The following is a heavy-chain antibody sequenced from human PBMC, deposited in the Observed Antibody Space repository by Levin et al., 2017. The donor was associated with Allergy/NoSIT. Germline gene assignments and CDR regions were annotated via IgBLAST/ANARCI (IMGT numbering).Heavy chain of an antibody. D-gene: IGHD7-27*01. CDR1: GGTFSSSS. J-gene: IGHJ5*01. CDR3: AKDGGGPGYNWFDS. V-gene: IGHV1-69*13. Sequence: SVKVSCKTSGGTFSSSSISWVRQAPGQGPEWMGGLIPVFGTTTYAQKFRGRVTITADESTTTAYMELSSLIFDDTAVYYCAKDGGGPGYNWFDSWGQGTLVTVSS. CDR2: LIPVFGTT.